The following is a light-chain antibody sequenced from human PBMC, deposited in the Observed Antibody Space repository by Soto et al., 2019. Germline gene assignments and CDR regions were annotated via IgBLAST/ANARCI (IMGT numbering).Light chain of an antibody. CDR1: ESVTTK. J-gene: IGKJ3*01. Sequence: EIVMTQSPVTLSVSLGERVTLSCRASESVTTKVAWYQQKPGQAPRLLIYGAYTRATGVPDRFSGSGSGTEFTLTISSLQSEDFAVYFCQQYQQWPPFTFGPGTTV. CDR2: GAY. V-gene: IGKV3-15*01. CDR3: QQYQQWPPFT.